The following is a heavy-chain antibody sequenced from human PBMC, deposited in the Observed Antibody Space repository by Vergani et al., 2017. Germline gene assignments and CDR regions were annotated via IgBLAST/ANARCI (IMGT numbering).Heavy chain of an antibody. V-gene: IGHV1-69*01. CDR2: IIPIFGTA. D-gene: IGHD6-19*01. J-gene: IGHJ4*02. CDR1: GGTFSSYA. Sequence: QVQLVQSGAEVKKPGSSVKVSCKASGGTFSSYAISWVRQAPGQGLEWMGGIIPIFGTANYAQKFQGRVTITADESTSTAYMELSSLRSEATAVYYCARDYPMVRAVAGTLGYWGQGTLVTVSS. CDR3: ARDYPMVRAVAGTLGY.